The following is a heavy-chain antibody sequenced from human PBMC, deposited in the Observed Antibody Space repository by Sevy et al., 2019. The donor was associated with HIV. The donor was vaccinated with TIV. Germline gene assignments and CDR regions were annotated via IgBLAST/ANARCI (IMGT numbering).Heavy chain of an antibody. CDR2: ISSSSSYI. CDR3: ARDGNDFWSGYSFTRMDV. CDR1: GFTFSSYS. V-gene: IGHV3-21*01. D-gene: IGHD3-3*01. Sequence: GGSLRLSCAASGFTFSSYSMNWVRQAPGKGLEWVSSISSSSSYIYYGDSVKGRFTISRDNAKNSLYLQMNSLRAEDTAVYYCARDGNDFWSGYSFTRMDVWGQGTTVTVSS. J-gene: IGHJ6*02.